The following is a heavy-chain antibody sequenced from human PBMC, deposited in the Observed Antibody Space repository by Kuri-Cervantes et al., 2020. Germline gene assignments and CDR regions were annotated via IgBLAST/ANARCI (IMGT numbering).Heavy chain of an antibody. Sequence: GGSLRLSCAASGFTFSNAWMSWVRQAPGKGLEWVGRIRSKTDGGTTDYAAPVKGRFTISRDDSKNTPYLQMNSLKTEDTAVYYCTTGTLGYCSGGSCYWVDYWGQGTLVTVSS. D-gene: IGHD2-15*01. CDR3: TTGTLGYCSGGSCYWVDY. J-gene: IGHJ4*02. V-gene: IGHV3-15*01. CDR1: GFTFSNAW. CDR2: IRSKTDGGTT.